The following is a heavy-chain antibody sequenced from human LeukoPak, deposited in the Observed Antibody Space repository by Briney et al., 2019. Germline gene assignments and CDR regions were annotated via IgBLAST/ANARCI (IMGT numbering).Heavy chain of an antibody. V-gene: IGHV3-21*01. CDR1: GFTFNNAW. Sequence: GGSLRLSCAASGFTFNNAWMNWVRQAPGKGLEWVSSISSSSSYIYYADSVKGRFTISRDNAKNSLYLQMNSLRAEDTAVYYCARGMAAVGSGDYWGQGTLVAVSS. CDR3: ARGMAAVGSGDY. CDR2: ISSSSSYI. J-gene: IGHJ4*02. D-gene: IGHD6-13*01.